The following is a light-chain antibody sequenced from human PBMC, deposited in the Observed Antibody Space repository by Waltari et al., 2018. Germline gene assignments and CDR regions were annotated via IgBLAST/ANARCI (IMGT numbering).Light chain of an antibody. CDR2: KAS. CDR3: QQHSNYWT. J-gene: IGKJ1*01. CDR1: QNLNSR. Sequence: DIQMTQSPSTLSASVGDRVTITCRASQNLNSRLAWYQQKPGKAPKLLIYKASSLESGVPSRFSGSGSGTEFTLTISSLQPDDFATYYCQQHSNYWTFGQGTKVEIK. V-gene: IGKV1-5*03.